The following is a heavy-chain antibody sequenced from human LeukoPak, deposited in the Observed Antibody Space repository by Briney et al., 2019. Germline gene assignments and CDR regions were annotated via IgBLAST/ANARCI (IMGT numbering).Heavy chain of an antibody. J-gene: IGHJ5*01. CDR2: ISANNNM. CDR3: ARENCSDDRCYGAPDA. Sequence: PGGSMRLSCVASEFTFNSYAMTWVRQAPGKGLEWVSSISANNNMYYADSVKGRFTISRDNAKNSLSLRMNSLRGEDTAIYYCARENCSDDRCYGAPDASGHGTRVTASS. CDR1: EFTFNSYA. D-gene: IGHD2-15*01. V-gene: IGHV3-69-1*02.